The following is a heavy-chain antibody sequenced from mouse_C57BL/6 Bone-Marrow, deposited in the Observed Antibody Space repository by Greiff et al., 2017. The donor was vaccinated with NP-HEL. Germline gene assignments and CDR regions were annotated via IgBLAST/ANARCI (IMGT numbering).Heavy chain of an antibody. CDR2: YPGSGNTY. CDR1: YTFTDYYM. CDR3: RAHDYFDY. D-gene: IGHD2-3*01. V-gene: IGHV1-83*01. Sequence: VQLQQSGPELVKPGASVKMSCKASGYTFTDYYMHWVKQKPGKGLEWIGEIYPGSGNTYYNEKFKGKATLTADTSSSTAYMQLSSLTSEDSAVYFCARAHDYFDYWGQGTTLTVSS. J-gene: IGHJ2*01.